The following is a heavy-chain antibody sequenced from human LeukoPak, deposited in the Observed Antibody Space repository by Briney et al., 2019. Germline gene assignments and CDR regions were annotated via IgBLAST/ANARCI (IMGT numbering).Heavy chain of an antibody. CDR1: GDSISSTNYY. V-gene: IGHV4-39*07. D-gene: IGHD3-10*01. CDR2: IYYSGST. CDR3: ARDSFVKWFGELIVSWFDP. Sequence: SETLSLTCTVSGDSISSTNYYWGWIRQPPGKGLEWIGSIYYSGSTYYNPSLESRVTISVDTSKNQFSLKLTSVTAADTAVYYCARDSFVKWFGELIVSWFDPWGQGTLVTVSS. J-gene: IGHJ5*02.